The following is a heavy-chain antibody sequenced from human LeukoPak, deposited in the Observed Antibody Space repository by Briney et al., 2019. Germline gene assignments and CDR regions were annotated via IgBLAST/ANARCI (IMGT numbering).Heavy chain of an antibody. CDR2: IYPGDSDT. Sequence: GEALKISCKGSGYSYTNYWMAWVRQMPGKGLEWMGIIYPGDSDTRYRPSFQDQVTISADKSISTAYLQWSSLKASDTAMYYCARPRGGGYGGIDYWGQGTLVTVSS. CDR1: GYSYTNYW. V-gene: IGHV5-51*01. J-gene: IGHJ4*02. D-gene: IGHD4-23*01. CDR3: ARPRGGGYGGIDY.